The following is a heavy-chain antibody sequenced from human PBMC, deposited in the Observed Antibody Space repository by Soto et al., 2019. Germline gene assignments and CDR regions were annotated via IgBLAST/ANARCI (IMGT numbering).Heavy chain of an antibody. D-gene: IGHD2-15*01. CDR3: AKDHKPAHIVVVVAATAPFDY. CDR2: ISGSGGST. Sequence: GGSLRLSCAASGFTFSSYAMSWVRQAPGKGLEWVSAISGSGGSTYYADSVKGRFTISRDNSKNTLYLQMNSLRAEDTAVYYCAKDHKPAHIVVVVAATAPFDYWGQGT. V-gene: IGHV3-23*01. CDR1: GFTFSSYA. J-gene: IGHJ4*02.